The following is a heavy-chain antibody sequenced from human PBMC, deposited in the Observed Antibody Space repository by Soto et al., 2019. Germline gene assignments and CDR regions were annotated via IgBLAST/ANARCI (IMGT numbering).Heavy chain of an antibody. J-gene: IGHJ6*02. CDR3: VRDDPIFGAIGHYGMDV. CDR1: GFPFSSYT. Sequence: GGSLRLSCSASGFPFSSYTMYWVRQAPGKALEWVSSITTSSSRNVFYADSVKGRFTISRDNANNTLYLLMNNVRVEDTAVYYCVRDDPIFGAIGHYGMDVWGRGTTVTVSS. V-gene: IGHV3-21*06. D-gene: IGHD3-3*01. CDR2: ITTSSSRNV.